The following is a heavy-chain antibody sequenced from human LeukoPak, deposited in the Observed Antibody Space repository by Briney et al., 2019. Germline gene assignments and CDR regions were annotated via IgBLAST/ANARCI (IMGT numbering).Heavy chain of an antibody. V-gene: IGHV1-18*01. J-gene: IGHJ5*02. CDR3: ATVEWELPRGFDP. CDR2: ISAYNGNT. CDR1: GYTFTSYG. Sequence: ASVKVSCKASGYTFTSYGISWVRQAPGQGLEWMGWISAYNGNTNYAQKLQGRVTMTTDTSTSTAYMELSSLRSEDTAVYYCATVEWELPRGFDPWGQGTLVTVSS. D-gene: IGHD1-26*01.